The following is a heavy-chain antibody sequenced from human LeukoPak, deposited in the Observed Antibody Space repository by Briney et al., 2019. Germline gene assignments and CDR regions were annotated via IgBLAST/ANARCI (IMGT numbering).Heavy chain of an antibody. CDR1: GFTFSTYW. CDR2: ITSDVSST. CDR3: ARLYSSSSSDY. J-gene: IGHJ4*02. V-gene: IGHV3-74*01. D-gene: IGHD6-13*01. Sequence: GGSLRLSCAASGFTFSTYWMHWVRQAPGKGLVWVSRITSDVSSTSYADSVKGRFTISRDNAKNTMYLQMNSLRAEDTAVYYCARLYSSSSSDYWGQGTLVTVSS.